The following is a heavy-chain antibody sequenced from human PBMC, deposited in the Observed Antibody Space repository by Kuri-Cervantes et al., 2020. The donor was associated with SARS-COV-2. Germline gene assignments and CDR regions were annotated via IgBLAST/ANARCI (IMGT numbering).Heavy chain of an antibody. CDR2: ISYDGSNK. V-gene: IGHV3-30*04. CDR1: GFTFSSYA. Sequence: GGSLRLSCAASGFTFSSYAMHWVRQAPGKGLEWVAVISYDGSNKYYADSVKGRFTISRDNSKNTLYLQMNSLRAEDTAVYYCAKDKPRIAVAGTVFDYWGQGTLVTVSS. CDR3: AKDKPRIAVAGTVFDY. D-gene: IGHD6-19*01. J-gene: IGHJ4*02.